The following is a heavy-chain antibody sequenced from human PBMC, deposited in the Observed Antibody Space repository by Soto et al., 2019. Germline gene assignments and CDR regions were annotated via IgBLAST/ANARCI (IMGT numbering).Heavy chain of an antibody. Sequence: PSETLSLTCAVSGGSIRSGCYTYSWSWIRQPPEQGLQWLGHIDRSASTYYNPSLKSRATISIDRSNDHFSLNLNSVTAADTAVYYCARLVLEESPAYSFDYWARGTLVPVSS. J-gene: IGHJ4*02. CDR3: ARLVLEESPAYSFDY. CDR2: IDRSAST. V-gene: IGHV4-30-2*01. D-gene: IGHD3-16*01. CDR1: GGSIRSGCYTYS.